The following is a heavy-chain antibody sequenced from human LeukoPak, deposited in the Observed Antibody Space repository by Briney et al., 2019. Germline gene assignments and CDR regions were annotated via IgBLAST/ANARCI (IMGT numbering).Heavy chain of an antibody. CDR2: INHSGST. CDR3: AREPIAVAGTVYYYYYMDV. CDR1: GGSFSGYY. D-gene: IGHD6-19*01. J-gene: IGHJ6*03. Sequence: SETLSLTCAVYGGSFSGYYWSWIRQPPGKGLEWIGEINHSGSTNYNPSLKSRVTISVDTSKNQFSLKLSSVTAADTAVYYCAREPIAVAGTVYYYYYMDVWGKGTTVTVSS. V-gene: IGHV4-34*01.